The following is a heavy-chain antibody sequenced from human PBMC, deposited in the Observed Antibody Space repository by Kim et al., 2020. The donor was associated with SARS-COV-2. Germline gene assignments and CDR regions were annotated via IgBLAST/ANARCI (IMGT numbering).Heavy chain of an antibody. CDR1: GFTFSSYE. Sequence: GGSLRLSCAASGFTFSSYEMNWVRQAPGKGLEWVSYISSSGSTIYYEDSVKGRFTISRDNAKNSLYLQMNSLRAEDTAVYYCARAKFDWLLYSYGMDVWGQGTTVTVSS. CDR3: ARAKFDWLLYSYGMDV. D-gene: IGHD3-9*01. CDR2: ISSSGSTI. J-gene: IGHJ6*02. V-gene: IGHV3-48*03.